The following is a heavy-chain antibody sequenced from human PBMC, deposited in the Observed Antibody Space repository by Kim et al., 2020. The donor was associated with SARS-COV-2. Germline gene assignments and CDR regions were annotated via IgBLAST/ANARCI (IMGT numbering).Heavy chain of an antibody. CDR1: GFTFNNYA. V-gene: IGHV3-23*01. J-gene: IGHJ4*02. D-gene: IGHD6-25*01. Sequence: GGSLRLSCAASGFTFNNYAMSWVRQAPGQGLEWISAVSGSGRTTYYADSMKGRFTISRDNSKNTFYLQVDSLRAEDTAVYFCAARFGYQFDYWGQGTLVT. CDR3: AARFGYQFDY. CDR2: VSGSGRTT.